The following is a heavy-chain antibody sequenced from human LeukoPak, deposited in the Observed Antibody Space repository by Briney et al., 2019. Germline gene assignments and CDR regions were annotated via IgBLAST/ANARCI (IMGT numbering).Heavy chain of an antibody. J-gene: IGHJ6*03. CDR3: ARQGSGYSPTYYYYMDV. D-gene: IGHD5-18*01. CDR2: IYPGDSDT. Sequence: GESLKISCKGSGYSFTSYWIGWVRQMPGKGLEWMGIIYPGDSDTRYSPSFQGQVTISADKSVSTAYLQWSSLKASDTAMYYCARQGSGYSPTYYYYMDVWGKGTTVTISS. CDR1: GYSFTSYW. V-gene: IGHV5-51*01.